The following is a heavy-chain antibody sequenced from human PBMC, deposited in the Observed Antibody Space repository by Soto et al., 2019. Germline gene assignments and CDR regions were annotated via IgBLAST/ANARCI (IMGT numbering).Heavy chain of an antibody. D-gene: IGHD2-2*01. CDR1: GFTFSSYG. Sequence: GGSLRLSCAASGFTFSSYGMHWVRQAPGKGLEWVAVISYDGSNKSKTDGGTTDFAAPVKGRFAISRDDSNDMVYLQMNSLKMEDTGVYYCTTDPLFTMTLVRFDFWGHGTLVTVSS. CDR2: NKSKTDGGTT. J-gene: IGHJ4*01. V-gene: IGHV3-15*01. CDR3: TTDPLFTMTLVRFDF.